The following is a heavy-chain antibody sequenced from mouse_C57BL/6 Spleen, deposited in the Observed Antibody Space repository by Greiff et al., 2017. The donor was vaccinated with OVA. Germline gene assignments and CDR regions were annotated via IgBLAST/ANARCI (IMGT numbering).Heavy chain of an antibody. D-gene: IGHD2-14*01. CDR2: IYPGDGDT. V-gene: IGHV1-80*01. Sequence: VKLQQSGAELVKPGASVKISCKASGYAFSSYWMNWVKQRPGKGLEWIGQIYPGDGDTNYNGKFKGKATLTADKSSSTAYMQLSSLTSEDSAVYFCARGGYAYVPFDYWGQGTTLTVSS. J-gene: IGHJ2*01. CDR1: GYAFSSYW. CDR3: ARGGYAYVPFDY.